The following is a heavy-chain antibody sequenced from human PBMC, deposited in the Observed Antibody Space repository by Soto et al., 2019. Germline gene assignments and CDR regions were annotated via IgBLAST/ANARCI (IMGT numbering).Heavy chain of an antibody. CDR1: GGSIINYY. D-gene: IGHD6-13*01. V-gene: IGHV4-4*07. J-gene: IGHJ5*01. Sequence: SETLSLTCTVSGGSIINYYWAWIRQPAGKGLEWVGRIYSSGSASYNPSLKSRLTMSVDTSKNQLTLKLGSVTAADTALYYCARQTTYSSSWFDFWGHGTLVTVSS. CDR2: IYSSGSA. CDR3: ARQTTYSSSWFDF.